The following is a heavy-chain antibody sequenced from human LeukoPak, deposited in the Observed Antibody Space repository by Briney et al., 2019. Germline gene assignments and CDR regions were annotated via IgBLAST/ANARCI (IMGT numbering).Heavy chain of an antibody. CDR3: ARYSGSYRAGWYFDL. J-gene: IGHJ2*01. V-gene: IGHV4-39*01. Sequence: SETLSLTCTVSGGSISSSSYYWGWIRQPPGKGLEWIGSIYYSGSTYYNPPLKSRVTISVDTSKNQFSLKLSSVTAADTAVYYCARYSGSYRAGWYFDLWGRGTLVTVSS. CDR2: IYYSGST. CDR1: GGSISSSSYY. D-gene: IGHD1-26*01.